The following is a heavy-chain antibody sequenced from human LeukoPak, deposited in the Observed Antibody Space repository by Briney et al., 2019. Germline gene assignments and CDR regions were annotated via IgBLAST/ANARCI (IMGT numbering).Heavy chain of an antibody. CDR1: GFSFSSSA. CDR3: ARGRIMITFGGVYRNWFDP. Sequence: GGSLRLSCAASGFSFSSSAMHWVRQAPGKGLGWVAVISYDGSNKYYADSVKGRFTISRDNSKNTLYLQMNSLRAEDTAVYYCARGRIMITFGGVYRNWFDPWGQGTLVTVSS. J-gene: IGHJ5*02. D-gene: IGHD3-16*01. CDR2: ISYDGSNK. V-gene: IGHV3-30*04.